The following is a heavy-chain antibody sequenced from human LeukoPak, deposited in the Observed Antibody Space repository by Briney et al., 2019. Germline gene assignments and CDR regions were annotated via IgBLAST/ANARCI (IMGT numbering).Heavy chain of an antibody. CDR2: ISGSGGST. CDR3: AKIGDCSGGSCYLNWFDP. D-gene: IGHD2-15*01. CDR1: GFTFSSYA. J-gene: IGHJ5*02. Sequence: PGGSLRLSCAASGFTFSSYAMSWVRQAPGKGLEWVSAISGSGGSTYYADSVKGRFTISRDNSKNTLYLQMNSLRAEDTAVYYCAKIGDCSGGSCYLNWFDPWGQGTLVTVSS. V-gene: IGHV3-23*01.